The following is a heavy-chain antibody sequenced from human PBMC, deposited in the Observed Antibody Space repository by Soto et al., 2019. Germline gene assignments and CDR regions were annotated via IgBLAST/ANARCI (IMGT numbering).Heavy chain of an antibody. J-gene: IGHJ6*03. Sequence: ASVKVSCKASGYTFTSYGISWVRQAPGQGLEWMGWISAYSGNTNYAQKLQGRVTMTTNTSISTAYMELSSLRSEDTAVYYCARMSDYDFWSGYLYYYYYMDVWGKGTTVTVSS. V-gene: IGHV1-18*01. CDR3: ARMSDYDFWSGYLYYYYYMDV. CDR2: ISAYSGNT. D-gene: IGHD3-3*01. CDR1: GYTFTSYG.